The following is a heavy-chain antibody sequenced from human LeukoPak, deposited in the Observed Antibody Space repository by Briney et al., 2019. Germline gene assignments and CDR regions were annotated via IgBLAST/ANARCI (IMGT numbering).Heavy chain of an antibody. J-gene: IGHJ4*02. D-gene: IGHD3-22*01. V-gene: IGHV4-39*01. CDR1: GGSISSSTYY. CDR2: IYYSGST. Sequence: SETLSLTCTVSGGSISSSTYYWGWIRQPPGRGLEWIGSIYYSGSTYYNPSLKSRVTISVDTSKNQFSLNLSSVTAADTAVYYCARHMAYDGSGYYALDNWGQGTLVTVSS. CDR3: ARHMAYDGSGYYALDN.